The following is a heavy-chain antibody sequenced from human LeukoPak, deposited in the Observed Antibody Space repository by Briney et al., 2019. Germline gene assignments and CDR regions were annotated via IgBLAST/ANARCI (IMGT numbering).Heavy chain of an antibody. CDR1: GFTFSSYA. CDR2: ISYDGSNK. CDR3: ARERVAAAGTGSRFDY. V-gene: IGHV3-30-3*01. J-gene: IGHJ4*02. Sequence: PGGSLRLSCAASGFTFSSYAMNWVRQAPGKGLEWVAVISYDGSNKYYADSVKGRFTISRDNSKNTLYLQMNSLRAEDTAVYYCARERVAAAGTGSRFDYWGQGTLVTVSS. D-gene: IGHD6-13*01.